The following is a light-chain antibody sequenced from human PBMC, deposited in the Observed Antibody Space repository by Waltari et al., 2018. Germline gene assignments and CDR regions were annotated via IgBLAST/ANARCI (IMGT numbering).Light chain of an antibody. CDR3: QAGGDGTWV. V-gene: IGLV4-69*01. Sequence: QLVLTQSPSASASLGASVKLTCTLNSRHSSNAVAWLQQQPENGPRYLMKRNGDGSHSKGDGLPVCFSGSSCGAERYLSICSVQSEDEADYFCQAGGDGTWVFGGGTKLPVL. CDR1: SRHSSNA. J-gene: IGLJ3*02. CDR2: RNGDGSH.